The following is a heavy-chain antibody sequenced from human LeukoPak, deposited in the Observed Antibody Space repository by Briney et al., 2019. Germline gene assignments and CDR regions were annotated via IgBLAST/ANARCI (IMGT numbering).Heavy chain of an antibody. CDR1: GGSFSGYY. V-gene: IGHV4-34*01. Sequence: SETLSLTCAVYGGSFSGYYWSWIRQPPGKGLEWIGEINHSGSTNYNPSLKSRVTISVDTSKNQFSLKLSSVTAADTAVYYCARGPLRSWFDPWGQGTLVTVSS. J-gene: IGHJ5*02. D-gene: IGHD4-17*01. CDR3: ARGPLRSWFDP. CDR2: INHSGST.